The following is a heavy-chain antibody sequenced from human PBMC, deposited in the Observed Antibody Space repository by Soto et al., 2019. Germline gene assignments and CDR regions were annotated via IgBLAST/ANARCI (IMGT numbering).Heavy chain of an antibody. CDR2: INHSGST. D-gene: IGHD5-12*01. CDR1: GGSFSGYY. Sequence: SETLSLTCAVYGGSFSGYYWSWIRQPPGKGLEWIGEINHSGSTNYNPSLKSRVTISVDTSKNQFSLKLSSVTAADTAVYYCARVSSGYDWGVGYYYMDVWGKGTTVTVSS. J-gene: IGHJ6*03. V-gene: IGHV4-34*01. CDR3: ARVSSGYDWGVGYYYMDV.